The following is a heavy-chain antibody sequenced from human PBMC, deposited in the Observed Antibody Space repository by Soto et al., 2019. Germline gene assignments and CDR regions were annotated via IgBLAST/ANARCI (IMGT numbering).Heavy chain of an antibody. D-gene: IGHD2-15*01. CDR3: ARLVRYCSGGSCYFTRDAFDI. J-gene: IGHJ3*02. Sequence: QVQLQESGPGLVKPSETLSLTCTVSGGSISSYYWSWIRQPPGKGLEWIGYIYYSGSTNYNPSLKSRGTISVDTSKNQFSLKLSSVTAADTAVYYCARLVRYCSGGSCYFTRDAFDIWGQGTMVTVSS. CDR2: IYYSGST. CDR1: GGSISSYY. V-gene: IGHV4-59*08.